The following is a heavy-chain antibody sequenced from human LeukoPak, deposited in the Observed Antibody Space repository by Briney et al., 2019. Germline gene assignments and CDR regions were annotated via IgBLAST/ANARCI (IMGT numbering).Heavy chain of an antibody. CDR1: GFSSYE. V-gene: IGHV3-48*03. CDR3: ARVDRGAAAGYSQQ. CDR2: ISSSGRTI. J-gene: IGHJ1*01. D-gene: IGHD6-13*01. Sequence: GGSLRLSCAVSGFSSYEMNWVRQALGKGLEWVSYISSSGRTIYYADSVKGRFTISRDSAKNSLYLQMNSLRVEDTAVYYCARVDRGAAAGYSQQWGQGTLVTVSS.